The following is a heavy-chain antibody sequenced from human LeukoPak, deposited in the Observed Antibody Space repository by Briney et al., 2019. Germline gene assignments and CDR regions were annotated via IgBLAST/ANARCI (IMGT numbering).Heavy chain of an antibody. CDR3: ARRRDLYSGSYYPFDY. V-gene: IGHV3-30*02. CDR1: AFSFNTYG. D-gene: IGHD1-26*01. Sequence: GSLRLSCATSAFSFNTYGMHWVRQAPGKGLQWVAFIRYNGNDQYYADSVKGRFTISRDNSKNTVFLQMNSLRIEDTAMYYCARRRDLYSGSYYPFDYWGQGTLVTVSS. CDR2: IRYNGNDQ. J-gene: IGHJ4*02.